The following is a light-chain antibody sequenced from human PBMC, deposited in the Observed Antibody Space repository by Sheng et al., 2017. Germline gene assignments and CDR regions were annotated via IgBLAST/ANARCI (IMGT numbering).Light chain of an antibody. CDR1: QSISNSY. CDR2: DAS. CDR3: QQRGNWPLT. Sequence: EIVLTQSPGTLALSPGERATLSCRASQSISNSYLAWYQQKPGQAPRLLIYDASNRATGTPARFSGSGSGTDYTLTISSLEPEDSAVYYCQQRGNWPLTFGGGTKVEIK. J-gene: IGKJ4*01. V-gene: IGKV3-11*01.